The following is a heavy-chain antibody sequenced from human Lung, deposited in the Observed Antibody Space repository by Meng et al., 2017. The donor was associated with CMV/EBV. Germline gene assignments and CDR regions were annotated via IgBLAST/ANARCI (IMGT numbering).Heavy chain of an antibody. CDR2: IYSGGHR. J-gene: IGHJ3*02. CDR3: ARAGTSSGAFDI. V-gene: IGHV3-53*01. Sequence: GGSXRLSCAASEFNVTSTYMNWVRQAPGKGLEWVSVIYSGGHRYYAGSVKGRFTISRDNSKHTLHLQMNSLRAEDTAMYYCARAGTSSGAFDIWGQGPMVTVSS. D-gene: IGHD6-6*01. CDR1: EFNVTSTY.